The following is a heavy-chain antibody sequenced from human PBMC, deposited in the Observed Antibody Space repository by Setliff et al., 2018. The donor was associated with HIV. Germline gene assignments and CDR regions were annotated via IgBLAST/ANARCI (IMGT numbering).Heavy chain of an antibody. V-gene: IGHV4-34*01. CDR1: GGSFSGYY. J-gene: IGHJ6*03. CDR3: ARVPIYYYYYMDV. CDR2: INHSGST. Sequence: SETLSLTCAVFGGSFSGYYWSWIRQPPGKGLEWIGEINHSGSTNYNPSLKSRVTISVDTSKNQFSLKLSSVTAADTAVYYCARVPIYYYYYMDVWGKGTTVTVSS.